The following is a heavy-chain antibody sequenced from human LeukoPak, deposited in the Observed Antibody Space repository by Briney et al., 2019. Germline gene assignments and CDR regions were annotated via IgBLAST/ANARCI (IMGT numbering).Heavy chain of an antibody. Sequence: ASVKVSCKASGYTFTGYYMHWVRQARGQGLEWMGWINPNSGGTNYAQKFQGRVTMTRDTSISTAYMELSRLRSDDTAVYYCASGYDSSGYYLHYWGQGTLVTVSS. CDR1: GYTFTGYY. CDR2: INPNSGGT. V-gene: IGHV1-2*02. D-gene: IGHD3-22*01. J-gene: IGHJ4*02. CDR3: ASGYDSSGYYLHY.